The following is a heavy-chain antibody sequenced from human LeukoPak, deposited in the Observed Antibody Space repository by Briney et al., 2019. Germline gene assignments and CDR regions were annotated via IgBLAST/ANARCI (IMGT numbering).Heavy chain of an antibody. J-gene: IGHJ5*02. CDR1: GFTFSSYG. Sequence: GGSLRLSCAASGFTFSSYGMSWVRQAPGKGLEWVSGIDGNGGSTGYADSVEGRFTISRDSAQNSLYLQMNSLRAEDTALYYCTTDLIVGATHLGMSWGQGTLVTVSS. CDR3: TTDLIVGATHLGMS. CDR2: IDGNGGST. D-gene: IGHD1-26*01. V-gene: IGHV3-20*04.